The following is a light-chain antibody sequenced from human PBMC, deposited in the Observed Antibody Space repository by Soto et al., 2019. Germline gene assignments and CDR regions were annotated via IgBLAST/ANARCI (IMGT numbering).Light chain of an antibody. V-gene: IGLV7-43*01. CDR1: TGAVTSGYY. Sequence: QTVVTQEPSLTVSPGGTVTLTCASSTGAVTSGYYPNWFQQKPGQAPRALIYSTNKKHSWTPARFSASLLGSKAALTLSGVQPEDEAEYYCLLYYGGAWVFGGGTKLTVL. J-gene: IGLJ3*02. CDR2: STN. CDR3: LLYYGGAWV.